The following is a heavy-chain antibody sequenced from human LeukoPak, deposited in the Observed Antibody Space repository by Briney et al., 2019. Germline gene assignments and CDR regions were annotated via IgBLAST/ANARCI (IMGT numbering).Heavy chain of an antibody. CDR3: ARDRGTYYYDTTSHYDAFDI. CDR2: ISGSGRTI. Sequence: GGSLRLSCAASGFTFSSYEMNWVRQAPGKGLEWVSYISGSGRTIHYADSVKGRLTISRDNAKDSLYLQMNSLRADDTAVYYCARDRGTYYYDTTSHYDAFDIWGQGTKVTVSS. V-gene: IGHV3-48*03. D-gene: IGHD3-22*01. J-gene: IGHJ3*02. CDR1: GFTFSSYE.